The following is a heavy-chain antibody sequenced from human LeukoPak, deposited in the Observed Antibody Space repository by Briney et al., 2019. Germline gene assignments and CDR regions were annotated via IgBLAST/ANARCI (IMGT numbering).Heavy chain of an antibody. CDR3: ARLVGEGIAVAGKLRLEDY. Sequence: GESLKISCKGSGYSFTSYWISWVRQMPGKGLEWMGRIDPSDSYTNYSPSFQGHVTISADKSISTAYLQWSSLKASDTAMYYCARLVGEGIAVAGKLRLEDYWGQGTLVTVSS. CDR1: GYSFTSYW. J-gene: IGHJ4*02. CDR2: IDPSDSYT. V-gene: IGHV5-10-1*01. D-gene: IGHD6-19*01.